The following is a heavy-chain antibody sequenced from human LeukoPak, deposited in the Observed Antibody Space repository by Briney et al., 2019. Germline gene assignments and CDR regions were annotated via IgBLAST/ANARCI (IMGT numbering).Heavy chain of an antibody. J-gene: IGHJ4*02. CDR3: ARDGGGPIGY. CDR2: INPNSGAT. Sequence: ASVKVSCKASGYTFTSYGISWVRQAPGQGLEWMGWINPNSGATNYAQKFQGRVTMTRDTSISTAYMELSRLRSDDTAVYYCARDGGGPIGYWGQGTLVTVSS. V-gene: IGHV1-2*02. CDR1: GYTFTSYG. D-gene: IGHD3-16*01.